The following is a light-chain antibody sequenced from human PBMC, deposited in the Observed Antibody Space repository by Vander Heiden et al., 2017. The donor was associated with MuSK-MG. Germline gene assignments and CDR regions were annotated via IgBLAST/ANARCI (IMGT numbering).Light chain of an antibody. Sequence: DIQMTQSPSSLSASVGDRVTITCRASQSISSYLNWYQQKPGKAPKLLIYAASSLQSGVPSRFSGSGYGTDFTLTISSRQPEDFAPYYCQQTDSTPQITFGQGTLLEIK. J-gene: IGKJ5*01. CDR1: QSISSY. CDR2: AAS. V-gene: IGKV1-39*01. CDR3: QQTDSTPQIT.